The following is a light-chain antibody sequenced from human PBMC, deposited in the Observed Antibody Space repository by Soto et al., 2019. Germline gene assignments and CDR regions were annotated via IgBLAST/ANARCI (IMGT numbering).Light chain of an antibody. J-gene: IGKJ1*01. V-gene: IGKV1D-16*01. CDR2: SAS. CDR3: QHYNSYSEA. CDR1: QGIGVR. Sequence: IQMTQSPSSLSASIGDRVTITCRASQGIGVRLAWFQQKPGKAPQYLIQSASILQSGVPSRFSGSGSGTEFILTINSLQPEDFATYYCQHYNSYSEAFGQGTKVDIK.